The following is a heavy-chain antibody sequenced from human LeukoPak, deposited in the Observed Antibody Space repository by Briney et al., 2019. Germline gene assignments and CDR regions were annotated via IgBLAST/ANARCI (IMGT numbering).Heavy chain of an antibody. CDR1: GYTFTGYY. CDR3: AGPWDQVGFDP. D-gene: IGHD1-26*01. J-gene: IGHJ5*02. CDR2: IYPKTGGT. Sequence: AASVKVSCKASGYTFTGYYLHWVRQAPGQGLEWMGWIYPKTGGTSYAQKFQGRVTMTRDTSISTAYMELIGLRSDDTAVYYCAGPWDQVGFDPWGQGTLVSVSS. V-gene: IGHV1-2*02.